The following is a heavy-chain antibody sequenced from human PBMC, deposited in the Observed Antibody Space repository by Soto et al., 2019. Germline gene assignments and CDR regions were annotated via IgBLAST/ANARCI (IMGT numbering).Heavy chain of an antibody. CDR1: GDSISSSSDY. J-gene: IGHJ6*03. CDR2: IYFSGST. D-gene: IGHD1-26*01. V-gene: IGHV4-39*01. Sequence: SETLSLTCTVSGDSISSSSDYWGWIRQSPGKGLEWIGSIYFSGSTYYNPSLKSRVTISVDPSKNQFSLNLSSVTAADTALYYCARQSATLLYYYYMDVWGKGTTVTVS. CDR3: ARQSATLLYYYYMDV.